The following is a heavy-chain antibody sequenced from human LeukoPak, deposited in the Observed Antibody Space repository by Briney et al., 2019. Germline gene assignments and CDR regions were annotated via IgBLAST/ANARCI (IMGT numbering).Heavy chain of an antibody. CDR1: GGSFSGYY. D-gene: IGHD1-26*01. CDR3: ARGAVGATIVY. CDR2: INHSGST. Sequence: SETLSLTCAVYGGSFSGYYWRWIRQPPGKGVEWIGEINHSGSTNYNPSLKSRVTISVDTSKNQFSLRLSSVTAADTGVYYCARGAVGATIVYWGQGTLVTVSS. V-gene: IGHV4-34*01. J-gene: IGHJ4*02.